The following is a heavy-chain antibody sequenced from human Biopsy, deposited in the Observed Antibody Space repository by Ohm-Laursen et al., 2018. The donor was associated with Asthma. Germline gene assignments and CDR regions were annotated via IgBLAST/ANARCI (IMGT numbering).Heavy chain of an antibody. CDR1: GFSLTTTGMS. J-gene: IGHJ3*02. D-gene: IGHD1-14*01. CDR2: IDWDDDK. Sequence: TQTLTLTCTFSGFSLTTTGMSVSWIRQPPGKALEWLALIDWDDDKYYSASLKTRLTTSKDSSKNQVVLTMTNVDPVDTATYFCARIPEVGTNSFDIWGQGTMVTVSS. V-gene: IGHV2-70*01. CDR3: ARIPEVGTNSFDI.